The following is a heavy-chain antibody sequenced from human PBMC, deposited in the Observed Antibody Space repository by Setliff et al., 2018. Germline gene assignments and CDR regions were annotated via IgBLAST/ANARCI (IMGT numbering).Heavy chain of an antibody. CDR1: GFTFSSYA. CDR2: ISYDGSNK. V-gene: IGHV3-30-3*01. J-gene: IGHJ4*02. CDR3: ASSSGGNYEAYFDY. D-gene: IGHD2-15*01. Sequence: PGGSLRLSCAASGFTFSSYAMHWVRQAPGKGLEWVAVISYDGSNKYYADSVKGRFTISRDNSKNTLYLQMNSLSPEDTALYYCASSSGGNYEAYFDYWGQGTLVTVSS.